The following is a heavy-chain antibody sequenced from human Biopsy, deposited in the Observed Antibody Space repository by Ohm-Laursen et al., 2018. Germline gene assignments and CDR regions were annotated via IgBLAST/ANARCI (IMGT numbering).Heavy chain of an antibody. D-gene: IGHD3-9*01. V-gene: IGHV3-23*01. Sequence: GSLRLSCAATGFTLSDGMTWVRQAPGKGLEWVSSITTDSGRIFYADSVRGRFTISRDNSKNTLYLQMNSLRAEDTAEYYCARHLRYNDYWGQGTLVTASS. CDR1: GFTLSDG. CDR3: ARHLRYNDY. J-gene: IGHJ4*02. CDR2: ITTDSGRI.